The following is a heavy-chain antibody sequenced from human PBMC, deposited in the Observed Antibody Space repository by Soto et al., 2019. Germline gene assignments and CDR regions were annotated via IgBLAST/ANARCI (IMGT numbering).Heavy chain of an antibody. J-gene: IGHJ3*02. CDR1: GYTFTSYD. CDR3: ATERWEDAFDI. Sequence: QEQLVQSGAEVKKPGASVKVSCKASGYTFTSYDITWVRQATGQGLEWMGWMNPNNGNTGYAQKFQGRVTMTRNTSISTAYMKLSSLRSDDTADYYCATERWEDAFDIWGQGTMVTLSS. D-gene: IGHD1-26*01. V-gene: IGHV1-8*01. CDR2: MNPNNGNT.